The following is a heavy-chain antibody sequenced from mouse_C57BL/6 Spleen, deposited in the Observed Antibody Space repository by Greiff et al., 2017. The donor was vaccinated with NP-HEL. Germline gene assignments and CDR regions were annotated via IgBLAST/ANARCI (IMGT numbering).Heavy chain of an antibody. J-gene: IGHJ2*01. Sequence: ESGAELVKPGASVKLSCKASGYTFTSYWMHWVKQRPGQGLEWIGMIHPNSGSTNYNEKFKSKATLTVDKSSSTAYMQLSSLTSEDSAVYYCAREKMNWEDYWGQGTTLTVSS. CDR1: GYTFTSYW. V-gene: IGHV1-64*01. D-gene: IGHD4-1*01. CDR3: AREKMNWEDY. CDR2: IHPNSGST.